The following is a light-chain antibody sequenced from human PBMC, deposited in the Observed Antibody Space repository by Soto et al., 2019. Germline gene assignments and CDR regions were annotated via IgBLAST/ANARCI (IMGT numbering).Light chain of an antibody. V-gene: IGKV3-20*01. CDR1: QSVSSSY. Sequence: EIVLTQSPGTLSLSPGERATLSCRASQSVSSSYLAWYQQKPGQAPSLLIYGASSRATGIPDRFSGSGSGTDFTLTISRLEPEDFAVYYCQQYGSSLTLTFGQGTKVEIK. CDR2: GAS. CDR3: QQYGSSLTLT. J-gene: IGKJ1*01.